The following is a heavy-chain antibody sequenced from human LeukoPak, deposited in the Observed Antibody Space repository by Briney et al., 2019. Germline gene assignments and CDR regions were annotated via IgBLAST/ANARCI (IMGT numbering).Heavy chain of an antibody. CDR3: ANNVNYYGSKWFDT. Sequence: PGGSLRLSCAASGFTFSSYAMHWVRQAPGKGLEWVAVISYDGSNKYYADSVKGRFTISRDNSKNTLYVQMNSLRAEDTAVYYCANNVNYYGSKWFDTWGQGTLVTVSS. J-gene: IGHJ5*02. D-gene: IGHD3-10*01. CDR2: ISYDGSNK. V-gene: IGHV3-30*04. CDR1: GFTFSSYA.